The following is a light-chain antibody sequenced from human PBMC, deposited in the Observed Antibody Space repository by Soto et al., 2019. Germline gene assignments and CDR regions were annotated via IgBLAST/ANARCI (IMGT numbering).Light chain of an antibody. J-gene: IGLJ2*01. CDR1: SSDVGGYDY. Sequence: QSALTQPPSASGSPGQSVTIYCTGTSSDVGGYDYVSWYQHHPGKAPKLMIYEVTKRPSGVPDRFSASKSGNTASLTVSGLQAEDEANYFCTSYAGSNNHVIFGGGTKVTVL. CDR2: EVT. V-gene: IGLV2-8*01. CDR3: TSYAGSNNHVI.